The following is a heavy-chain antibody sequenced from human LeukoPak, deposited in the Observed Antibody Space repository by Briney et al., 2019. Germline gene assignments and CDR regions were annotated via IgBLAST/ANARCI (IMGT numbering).Heavy chain of an antibody. Sequence: SETLSLTCTVSGGSMSGYFWSWIRQPPGKGLEWIGYIYYSGSTNYNPSLESRVTISVDTSKNQFSLKLSSVTAADTAVYYCARSITSSWYGDFQHWGQGTLVTVSS. V-gene: IGHV4-59*01. J-gene: IGHJ1*01. CDR3: ARSITSSWYGDFQH. CDR2: IYYSGST. D-gene: IGHD6-13*01. CDR1: GGSMSGYF.